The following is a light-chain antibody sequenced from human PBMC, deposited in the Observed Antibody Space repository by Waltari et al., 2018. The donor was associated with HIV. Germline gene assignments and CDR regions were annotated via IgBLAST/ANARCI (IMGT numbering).Light chain of an antibody. CDR1: QSLSNRE. CDR3: QQYGRSPLYT. Sequence: DIVLTQSPGTLSLSPGERATLSCRASQSLSNRELAWYQHKPAQAPRLLIHGASTRATGIPDRFSGSGSGTDFTLTISRLEPEDFAVYYCQQYGRSPLYTFGQGTKLEIK. CDR2: GAS. V-gene: IGKV3-20*01. J-gene: IGKJ2*01.